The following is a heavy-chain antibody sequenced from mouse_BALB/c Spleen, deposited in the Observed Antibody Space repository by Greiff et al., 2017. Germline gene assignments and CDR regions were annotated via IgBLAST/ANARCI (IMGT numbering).Heavy chain of an antibody. D-gene: IGHD4-1*01. V-gene: IGHV5-6-4*01. J-gene: IGHJ1*01. CDR1: GFTFSSYT. CDR2: ISSGGSYT. CDR3: TRGNWDGGYFDV. Sequence: EVKLVESGGGLVKPGGSLKLSCAASGFTFSSYTMSWVRQTPEKRLEWVATISSGGSYTYYPDSVKGRFTISRDNAKNTLYLQMSSLKSEDTAMYYCTRGNWDGGYFDVWGAGTTVTVSS.